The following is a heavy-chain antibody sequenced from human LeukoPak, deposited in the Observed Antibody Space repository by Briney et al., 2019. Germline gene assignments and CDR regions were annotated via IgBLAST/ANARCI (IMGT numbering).Heavy chain of an antibody. CDR1: GFPFSAYY. Sequence: GGSLRLSCAASGFPFSAYYMTWIRQAPGKGLEWVSSICFSSIGYSSDHLKYADSVKVRFTISRDNAKNSLFLQMDSLRAEDTAVYFCAREDFFTPHSWGQGTLVTVSS. V-gene: IGHV3-11*05. CDR2: ICFSSIGYSSDHL. J-gene: IGHJ4*02. CDR3: AREDFFTPHS. D-gene: IGHD3/OR15-3a*01.